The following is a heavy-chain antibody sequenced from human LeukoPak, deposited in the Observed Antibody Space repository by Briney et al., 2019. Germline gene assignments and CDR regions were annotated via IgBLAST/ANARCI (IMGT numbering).Heavy chain of an antibody. Sequence: GGSLRLSCEVSGFSFSDYGMHWVRQAPGKGLEWVAVISYDGSNKYYADSVKGRFTISRDNAKNTLYLQMNSLRAEDTAVYYCARSGGSSGYYSSWGQGTLVTVSS. D-gene: IGHD3-22*01. CDR1: GFSFSDYG. J-gene: IGHJ5*02. CDR3: ARSGGSSGYYSS. CDR2: ISYDGSNK. V-gene: IGHV3-30*12.